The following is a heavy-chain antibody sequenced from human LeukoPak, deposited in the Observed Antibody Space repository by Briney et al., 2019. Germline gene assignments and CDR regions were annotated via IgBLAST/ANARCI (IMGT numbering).Heavy chain of an antibody. D-gene: IGHD6-19*01. CDR3: ARAFSGRYFDY. V-gene: IGHV4-34*01. CDR1: GGSFSGYY. J-gene: IGHJ4*02. CDR2: INHSGST. Sequence: PSETLSLTCAVYGGSFSGYYWSWIRQPPGKGLEWIGEINHSGSTNYNPSLKSRVTISVDTSKNQFSLKLSSVTAADTAVYYCARAFSGRYFDYWGQGTLVTVSS.